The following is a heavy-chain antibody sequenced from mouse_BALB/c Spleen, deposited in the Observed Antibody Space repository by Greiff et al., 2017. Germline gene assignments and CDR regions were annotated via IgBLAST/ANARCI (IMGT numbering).Heavy chain of an antibody. D-gene: IGHD1-1*01. CDR1: GYTFTSYW. CDR2: INPSSGYT. V-gene: IGHV1-7*01. CDR3: ARCYYVDYYAMDY. Sequence: QVQLRQSGAELAKPGASVKMSCKASGYTFTSYWMHWVQQRPGQGLEWIGYINPSSGYTNYNQKFKDKATLTADKSSSTAYMQLSSLTSEDSAVYYCARCYYVDYYAMDYWGQGTSVTVSS. J-gene: IGHJ4*01.